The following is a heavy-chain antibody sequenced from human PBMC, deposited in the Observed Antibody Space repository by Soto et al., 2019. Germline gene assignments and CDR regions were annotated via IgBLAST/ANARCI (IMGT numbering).Heavy chain of an antibody. CDR3: ARGYYAMLTANYKERDYHGMDV. J-gene: IGHJ6*02. V-gene: IGHV4-4*02. CDR1: GVSISTSNW. D-gene: IGHD3-9*01. Sequence: WDTLSLTCTISGVSISTSNWWSWVRLSPGKGLQWMGEMYHGGDISYYPSFRSRGTMTVDKSKNHFSLRLASVTAAGTAVYYCARGYYAMLTANYKERDYHGMDVWGQGTTVTVSS. CDR2: MYHGGDI.